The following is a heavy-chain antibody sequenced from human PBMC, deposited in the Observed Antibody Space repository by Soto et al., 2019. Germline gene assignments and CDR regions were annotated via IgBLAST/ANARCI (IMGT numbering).Heavy chain of an antibody. Sequence: QVQLVQSGAEVKKPGASVKVSCKASGYTFTSYDFNWVRQATGQGAERLGWMNPVSGDTGYSQKLQGRVTMTRDTTISTAYMELSSMRSEDTAVYYFARAQRKWGFDFWGQGTQVTVSS. J-gene: IGHJ4*02. V-gene: IGHV1-8*01. D-gene: IGHD7-27*01. CDR3: ARAQRKWGFDF. CDR1: GYTFTSYD. CDR2: MNPVSGDT.